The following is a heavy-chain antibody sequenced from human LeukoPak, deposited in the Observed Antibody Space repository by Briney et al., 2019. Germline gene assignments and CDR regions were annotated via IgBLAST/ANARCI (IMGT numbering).Heavy chain of an antibody. CDR2: IYYSGST. D-gene: IGHD6-13*01. V-gene: IGHV4-39*01. Sequence: PSETLSLTCTVSGGSIGSSSYYWGWIRQPPGKGLEWIGSIYYSGSTYYNPSLKSRVTISVDTSKNQFSLKLSSVTAADTAVYYCASSYLDLSSSWYAGAFDFDYWGQGTLVTVSS. CDR1: GGSIGSSSYY. CDR3: ASSYLDLSSSWYAGAFDFDY. J-gene: IGHJ4*02.